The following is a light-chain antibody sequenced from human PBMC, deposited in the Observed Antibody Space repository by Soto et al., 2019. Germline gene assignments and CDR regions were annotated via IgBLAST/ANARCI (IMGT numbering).Light chain of an antibody. CDR2: EVS. CDR1: SSVVGGYNY. V-gene: IGLV2-14*01. CDR3: SSYTSSSAGV. Sequence: QSALTQPASVSGSPGQSITISCTGTSSVVGGYNYVSWYQQHPGKAPKLMIYEVSNRPSGVSNRFSGSKSGNTASLTISGLQAEDEAGYYCSSYTSSSAGVFGTGTKVTVL. J-gene: IGLJ1*01.